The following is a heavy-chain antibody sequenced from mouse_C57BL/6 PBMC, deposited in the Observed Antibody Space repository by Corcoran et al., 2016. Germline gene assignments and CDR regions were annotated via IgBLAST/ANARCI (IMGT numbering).Heavy chain of an antibody. D-gene: IGHD1-1*01. Sequence: DVQLQESGPGLVKPSPSQSLTCSVTGYSITSGYYCNWIRQFPGNKLEWMGYISYDGSNNYNPSLKNRISITRDTSKNQFFLKLNSVTTEDTATYYCARGDYYGSSFDYWGQGTTLTVSS. J-gene: IGHJ2*01. V-gene: IGHV3-6*01. CDR1: GYSITSGYY. CDR2: ISYDGSN. CDR3: ARGDYYGSSFDY.